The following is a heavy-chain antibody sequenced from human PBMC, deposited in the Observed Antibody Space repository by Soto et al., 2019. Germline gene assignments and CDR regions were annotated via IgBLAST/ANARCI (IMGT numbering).Heavy chain of an antibody. J-gene: IGHJ5*02. CDR3: AHTHIGLRQPLVFDP. V-gene: IGHV2-5*02. Sequence: QITLTESGPPLVKPTQTLTLTCTFSGFSLTKTEMGVAWIRQPPGEALEWLALIYWDDDKRYNPSLRNRLTISKDTSKSQVVLEMTDVDPVDTATYFCAHTHIGLRQPLVFDPWGQGTLVTVSS. CDR2: IYWDDDK. D-gene: IGHD2-8*01. CDR1: GFSLTKTEMG.